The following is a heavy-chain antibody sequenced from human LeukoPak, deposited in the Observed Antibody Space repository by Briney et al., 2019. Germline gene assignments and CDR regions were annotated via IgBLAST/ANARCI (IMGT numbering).Heavy chain of an antibody. CDR3: ARASSGSYSGPIYYYYYMDV. J-gene: IGHJ6*03. V-gene: IGHV4-30-4*08. CDR2: IYHSGST. Sequence: SETLSLTCTVSGGSVGSGDYYWGWIRQPPGKGLEWIGCIYHSGSTYYNPSLKGRVTISLDTPKNQFSLKLSSVTAADTAVYYCARASSGSYSGPIYYYYYMDVWGKGTTVTVSS. CDR1: GGSVGSGDYY. D-gene: IGHD1-26*01.